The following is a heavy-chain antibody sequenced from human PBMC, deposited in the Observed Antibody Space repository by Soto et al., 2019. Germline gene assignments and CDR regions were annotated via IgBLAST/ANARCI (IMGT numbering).Heavy chain of an antibody. CDR3: ARGYSSRWPTTPFFDY. CDR1: GGSISSYY. Sequence: QVQLQESGPGLVKPSETLSLTCTVSGGSISSYYWSWIRQPPGKGLEWIGYIYYSGSTNYNPSLNSRVPTSVDTSKYQCSTKQSSVTAADTAVYYGARGYSSRWPTTPFFDYWGQRTLVTVAS. CDR2: IYYSGST. D-gene: IGHD6-13*01. J-gene: IGHJ4*02. V-gene: IGHV4-59*01.